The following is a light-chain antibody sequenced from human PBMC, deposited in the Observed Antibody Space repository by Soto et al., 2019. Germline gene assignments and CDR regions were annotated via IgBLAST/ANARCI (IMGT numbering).Light chain of an antibody. J-gene: IGKJ3*01. CDR1: QCVSSY. Sequence: EIVLTQSPATLSLSPGERATLSCRASQCVSSYLAWYQQKPGQAPRLLIYDASNRATGIPARFSGSGSGTDFTLTISSLEPEDFAVYYCQQRTNWPSFGPGTKVDIK. CDR2: DAS. CDR3: QQRTNWPS. V-gene: IGKV3-11*01.